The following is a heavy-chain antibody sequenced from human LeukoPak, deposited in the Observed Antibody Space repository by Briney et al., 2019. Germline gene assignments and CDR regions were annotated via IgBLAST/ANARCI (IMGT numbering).Heavy chain of an antibody. V-gene: IGHV1-2*02. CDR1: GYTFTVYY. D-gene: IGHD3-16*01. CDR3: APRGGSASLHFDY. CDR2: INVDSGDT. Sequence: ASVKVPCKASGYTFTVYYIHWVRQAPGQGLEWMGWINVDSGDTKYAQKFQGRVTMTRDTSISTAYMDLSRLKSDDTAVYYYAPRGGSASLHFDYWGQGTLVTVSS. J-gene: IGHJ4*02.